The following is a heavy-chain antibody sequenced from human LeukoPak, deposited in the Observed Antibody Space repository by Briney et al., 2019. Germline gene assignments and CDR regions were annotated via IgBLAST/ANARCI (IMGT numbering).Heavy chain of an antibody. CDR2: IIPIFGTA. V-gene: IGHV1-69*05. CDR3: AKAFGNEVSGGNRFFDY. Sequence: SVKVSCKASGGTFSSYAISWVRQAPGQGLEWMGGIIPIFGTANYAQKFQGRVTITTDESTSTAYMELSSLRSEDTAVYYCAKAFGNEVSGGNRFFDYWGQGSLVTVSS. CDR1: GGTFSSYA. J-gene: IGHJ4*02. D-gene: IGHD4-23*01.